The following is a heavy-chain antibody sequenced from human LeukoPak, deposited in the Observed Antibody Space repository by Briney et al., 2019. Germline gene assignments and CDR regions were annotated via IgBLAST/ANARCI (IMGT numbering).Heavy chain of an antibody. Sequence: GGSLRLSCTASGFTFGDYGMSWFRQAPGKGLEWVGFIRSNSYGGSTGYAASVKVRFTISRDDSKSIAYLQMDSLKIEDTAVYYCARGRFDGDSLDGDYWGQGTLVTVSS. J-gene: IGHJ4*02. CDR2: IRSNSYGGST. CDR3: ARGRFDGDSLDGDY. V-gene: IGHV3-49*03. D-gene: IGHD4-17*01. CDR1: GFTFGDYG.